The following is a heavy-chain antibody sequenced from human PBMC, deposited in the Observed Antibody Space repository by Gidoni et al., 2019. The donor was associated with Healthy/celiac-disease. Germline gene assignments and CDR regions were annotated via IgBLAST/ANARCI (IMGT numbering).Heavy chain of an antibody. J-gene: IGHJ4*02. V-gene: IGHV2-5*02. CDR3: AHLYYYDSSGHFDY. Sequence: QITLKESGPTLVKPTQTLTLTCPFSGFSLSTSGVGVGWIRQPPGKALEWLALIYWDDDKRYSPSLKSRLTITKDTSKNQVVLTMTNMDPVDTATYYCAHLYYYDSSGHFDYWGQGTLVTVSS. D-gene: IGHD3-22*01. CDR1: GFSLSTSGVG. CDR2: IYWDDDK.